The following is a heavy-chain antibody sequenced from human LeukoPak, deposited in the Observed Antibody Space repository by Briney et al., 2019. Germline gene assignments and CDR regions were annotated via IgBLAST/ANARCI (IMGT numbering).Heavy chain of an antibody. Sequence: SETLSLTCAVYGGSFSGYYWSWIRQPPGKVLEWIGEINHSGSTNYNPSLKSRVTISVDTSKNQFSLKLSSVTAADTAVYYCASLLVDTAMAPRDYWGQGTLVTVSS. CDR1: GGSFSGYY. V-gene: IGHV4-34*01. J-gene: IGHJ4*02. CDR2: INHSGST. CDR3: ASLLVDTAMAPRDY. D-gene: IGHD5-18*01.